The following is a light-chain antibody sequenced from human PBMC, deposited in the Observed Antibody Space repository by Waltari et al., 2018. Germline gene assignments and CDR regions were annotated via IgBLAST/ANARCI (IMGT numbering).Light chain of an antibody. V-gene: IGKV3-11*01. Sequence: EVVLTQSPATLSLSPGDTATLSCRASQGVSMYLAWYQHRPGKGPRLLIDDATNRATGIPARFGGSASGTDFTLTSSSLDPEDFAVYFCQQRSNWPMTFGGGTKVEIK. CDR2: DAT. CDR3: QQRSNWPMT. CDR1: QGVSMY. J-gene: IGKJ4*01.